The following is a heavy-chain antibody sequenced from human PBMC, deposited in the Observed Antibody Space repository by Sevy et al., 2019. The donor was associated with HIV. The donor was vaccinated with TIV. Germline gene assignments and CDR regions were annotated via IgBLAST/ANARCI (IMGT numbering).Heavy chain of an antibody. Sequence: GGSLRLSCAASGFTFSGYAMNWVRQAPGKGLEWVSAINGKGRSTHHEDSVEGRLTISRDNSKNTRYLQMNGLRAEDTAVYYCAKTINSGGGVVPAANYYYYGLDVWGQGTTVTVSS. CDR3: AKTINSGGGVVPAANYYYYGLDV. CDR1: GFTFSGYA. CDR2: INGKGRST. V-gene: IGHV3-23*01. J-gene: IGHJ6*02. D-gene: IGHD2-2*01.